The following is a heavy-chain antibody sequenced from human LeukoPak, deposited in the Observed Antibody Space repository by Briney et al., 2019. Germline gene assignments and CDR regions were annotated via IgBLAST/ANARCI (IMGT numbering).Heavy chain of an antibody. CDR3: AIVVVVEFPYYYYGMDV. CDR2: IYHSGST. CDR1: GGSISSGGYS. J-gene: IGHJ6*02. D-gene: IGHD2-15*01. Sequence: PSQTLSLTCAVSGGSISSGGYSWSWIRQPPGKGLEWIGYIYHSGSTYYNPSLKSRVTISVDRSKNQFSLKLSSVTAADTAVYYCAIVVVVEFPYYYYGMDVWGQGTTVTVSS. V-gene: IGHV4-30-2*01.